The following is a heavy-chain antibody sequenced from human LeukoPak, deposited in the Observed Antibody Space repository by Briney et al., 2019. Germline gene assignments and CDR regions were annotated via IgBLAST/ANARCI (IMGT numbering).Heavy chain of an antibody. V-gene: IGHV3-23*01. CDR3: AKGQTYYDTLTGYPRYYYYGMDV. D-gene: IGHD3-9*01. CDR2: IRSNGATA. J-gene: IGHJ6*02. CDR1: GFSFSSFA. Sequence: GGSLRLSCAASGFSFSSFAMTWVRQAPGKGLEWVSTIRSNGATAYNADSVKGRFTISRDNSKNMLYLQMNSLRAEDTAVYYCAKGQTYYDTLTGYPRYYYYGMDVWGQGTTVTVAS.